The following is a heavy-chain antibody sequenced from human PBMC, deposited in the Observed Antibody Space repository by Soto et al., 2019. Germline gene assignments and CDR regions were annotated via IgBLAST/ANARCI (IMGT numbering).Heavy chain of an antibody. CDR1: GFTFSDYY. Sequence: QVQLVESGGGLVKPGGSLRLSCAASGFTFSDYYMSWIRQAPGKGLEWVSYISSSGSTIYYADSVKGRFTISRDNAKNSLYLQMNSLRAEYTAVYYCVRDAELSIAARPKWFDPWGQGTLVTVSS. CDR3: VRDAELSIAARPKWFDP. V-gene: IGHV3-11*01. J-gene: IGHJ5*02. CDR2: ISSSGSTI. D-gene: IGHD6-6*01.